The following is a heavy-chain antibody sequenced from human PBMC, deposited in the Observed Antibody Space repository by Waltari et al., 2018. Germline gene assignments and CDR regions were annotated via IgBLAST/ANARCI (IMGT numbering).Heavy chain of an antibody. J-gene: IGHJ4*02. CDR2: MYFTGIM. CDR1: GGSLSSCY. CDR3: ATDGLSRSLSH. D-gene: IGHD6-19*01. V-gene: IGHV4-4*07. Sequence: QVQLRESGPGLLKPSETLSLTSRVPGGSLSSCYWNWIRQHAGKGLEWIGRMYFTGIMDYNPSLQSRVTMSVDTSKNQFFLNLTSVTAADTAVYYCATDGLSRSLSHWGQGALVTVSS.